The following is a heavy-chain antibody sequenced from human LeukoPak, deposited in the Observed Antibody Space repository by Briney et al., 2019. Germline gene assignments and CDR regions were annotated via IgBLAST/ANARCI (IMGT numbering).Heavy chain of an antibody. D-gene: IGHD6-13*01. CDR1: GGSFSGYY. CDR3: ARYSSYSSSWYVGDYYFDY. J-gene: IGHJ4*02. CDR2: IKHSGST. V-gene: IGHV4-34*01. Sequence: TSETLSLTCAVYGGSFSGYYWSWIRQPPGKGLEWIGEIKHSGSTNYNPSLKSRVTISVDTSKNQFSLKLSSVTAADTAVYYCARYSSYSSSWYVGDYYFDYWGQGTLVTVSS.